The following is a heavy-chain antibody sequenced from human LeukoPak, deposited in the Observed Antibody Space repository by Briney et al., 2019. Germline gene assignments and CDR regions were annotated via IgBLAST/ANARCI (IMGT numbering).Heavy chain of an antibody. J-gene: IGHJ4*02. CDR3: ARAYYYGSGSYYYYFDY. Sequence: GASVKVSCKASGYTFTSYGISWVRQAPGQGLEWMGGIIPIFGTANYAQKFQGRVTITADESTSTAYMELSSLRSEDTAVYYCARAYYYGSGSYYYYFDYWGQGTLVTVSS. CDR1: GYTFTSYG. D-gene: IGHD3-10*01. CDR2: IIPIFGTA. V-gene: IGHV1-69*13.